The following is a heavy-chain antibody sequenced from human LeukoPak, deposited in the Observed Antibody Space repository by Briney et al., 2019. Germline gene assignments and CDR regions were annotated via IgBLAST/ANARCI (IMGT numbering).Heavy chain of an antibody. CDR3: ARSRGYTYDLSPFDY. CDR2: INYIGST. CDR1: GGSISRYS. J-gene: IGHJ4*02. V-gene: IGHV4-59*01. Sequence: SETLSLTCTVSGGSISRYSWSWIRQPPGEGLAWIGYINYIGSTNYNPSLKSRVTISVDTSKNQFSLKLSSVTAADTAVYYCARSRGYTYDLSPFDYWGQGTLVTVSS. D-gene: IGHD5-18*01.